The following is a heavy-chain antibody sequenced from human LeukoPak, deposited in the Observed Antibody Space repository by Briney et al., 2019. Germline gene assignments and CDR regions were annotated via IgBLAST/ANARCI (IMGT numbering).Heavy chain of an antibody. CDR3: ARNYYGSGSAVWYFDL. D-gene: IGHD3-10*01. Sequence: GRSLRLSCAASGFTFSSYAMHWVRQAPGKGLEWVAVISYDGSNKYYADSVKGRFTISRDNSKNTLYLQMNSLRAEDTAVYYCARNYYGSGSAVWYFDLWGRGTLVTVSS. V-gene: IGHV3-30-3*01. CDR1: GFTFSSYA. CDR2: ISYDGSNK. J-gene: IGHJ2*01.